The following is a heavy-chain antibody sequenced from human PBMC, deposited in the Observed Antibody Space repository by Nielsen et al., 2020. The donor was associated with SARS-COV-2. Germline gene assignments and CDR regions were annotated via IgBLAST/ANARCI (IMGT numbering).Heavy chain of an antibody. D-gene: IGHD3-3*01. J-gene: IGHJ6*02. CDR3: AREFWSYQYGMDV. V-gene: IGHV3-33*01. CDR2: IWTDGTSK. CDR1: GFIFRDYG. Sequence: GESLKISCAASGFIFRDYGMHWVRQAPGKGLEWLSVIWTDGTSKHYADSVKGRFSISRDNSKDTVYPQIYSLRPEDTAVYSCAREFWSYQYGMDVWGQGTTVIVSS.